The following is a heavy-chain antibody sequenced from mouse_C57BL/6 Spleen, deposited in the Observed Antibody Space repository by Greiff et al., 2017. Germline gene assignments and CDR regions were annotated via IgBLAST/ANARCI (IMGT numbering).Heavy chain of an antibody. CDR1: GYAFSSYW. CDR3: ARRGYYAMDY. J-gene: IGHJ4*01. CDR2: IYPGDGDT. V-gene: IGHV1-80*01. Sequence: QVQLKESGAELVKPGASVKISCKASGYAFSSYWMNWVKQRPGKGLEWIGQIYPGDGDTNYNGKFKGKATLTADKSSSTAYMHLSSLTCEYSAVYFCARRGYYAMDYWGQGTSVTVSS.